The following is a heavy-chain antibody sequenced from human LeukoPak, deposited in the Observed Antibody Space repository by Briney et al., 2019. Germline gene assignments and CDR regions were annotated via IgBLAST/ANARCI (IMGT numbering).Heavy chain of an antibody. Sequence: PGGSLRLSCAAPGFTFSSYGMHWVRQAPGKGLEWVAFIRYDGSNKYYADSVKGRFTISRDNSKNTLYLQMNSLRAEDTAVYYCARGAITMVRGAVGYWGQGTLVTVSS. D-gene: IGHD3-10*01. CDR1: GFTFSSYG. CDR3: ARGAITMVRGAVGY. CDR2: IRYDGSNK. V-gene: IGHV3-30*02. J-gene: IGHJ4*02.